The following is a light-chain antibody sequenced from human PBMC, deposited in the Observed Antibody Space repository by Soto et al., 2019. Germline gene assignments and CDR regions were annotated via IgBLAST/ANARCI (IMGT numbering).Light chain of an antibody. CDR1: SSDVGGYKY. CDR2: EVS. CDR3: CSYAGSSTFYYV. Sequence: QSVLTQPPSASGSPGQSVTISCTGTSSDVGGYKYVSWYQQHPGKAPKLMINEVSKRPSGVPDRFSGSKSGNTASLTVSGLQAEDEADYYCCSYAGSSTFYYVFGTGTKVTVL. V-gene: IGLV2-8*01. J-gene: IGLJ1*01.